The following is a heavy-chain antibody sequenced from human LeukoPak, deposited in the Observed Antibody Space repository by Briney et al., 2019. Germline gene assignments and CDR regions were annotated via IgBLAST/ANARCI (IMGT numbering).Heavy chain of an antibody. J-gene: IGHJ4*02. CDR3: AKTLRDSSGWYGPFDY. D-gene: IGHD6-19*01. Sequence: GGSLRLSCAASGFTFSSYNMNWVRQAPGKGLEWVSLISTSSSYIHYADSVKGRFTISRDNAKNSLYLQMNSLRAEDTAVYYCAKTLRDSSGWYGPFDYWGQGALVTVSS. CDR2: ISTSSSYI. V-gene: IGHV3-21*01. CDR1: GFTFSSYN.